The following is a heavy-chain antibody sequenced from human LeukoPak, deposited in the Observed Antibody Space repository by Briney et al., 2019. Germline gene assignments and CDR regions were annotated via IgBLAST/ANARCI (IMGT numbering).Heavy chain of an antibody. D-gene: IGHD2-2*01. Sequence: SETLSLTCTVSGGSISSYYWSWIRQPPGKGLEWIGYIYYSGSTNYNPSLKSRVTISVDTSKNQYSLMLSSVTAADTAVYYCARDCSSTSCYWWGFDYWGQGTLVTVSS. CDR3: ARDCSSTSCYWWGFDY. CDR1: GGSISSYY. CDR2: IYYSGST. J-gene: IGHJ4*02. V-gene: IGHV4-59*12.